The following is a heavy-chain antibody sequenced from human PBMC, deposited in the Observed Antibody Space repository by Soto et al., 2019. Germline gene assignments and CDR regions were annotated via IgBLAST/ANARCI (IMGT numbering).Heavy chain of an antibody. V-gene: IGHV3-33*01. CDR2: IWADGSNE. CDR3: ARERTFGDNKHNYMDV. CDR1: EFTFSRHG. Sequence: QVQLVESGGGVVQPGRSLRLSCAASEFTFSRHGMHWVRQAPGKGLQWVGGIWADGSNEVDADSVKGRFIISKDNSKNILYLQMNSLRAEDTAVYYCARERTFGDNKHNYMDVWGTGITVTVSS. D-gene: IGHD3-10*01. J-gene: IGHJ6*03.